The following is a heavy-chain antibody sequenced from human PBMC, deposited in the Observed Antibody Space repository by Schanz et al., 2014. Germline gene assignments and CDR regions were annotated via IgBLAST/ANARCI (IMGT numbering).Heavy chain of an antibody. CDR2: IWYDGSNK. V-gene: IGHV3-33*01. J-gene: IGHJ5*02. CDR3: ARDPNTSAWLPDLDT. CDR1: GFTFSSYG. D-gene: IGHD6-19*01. Sequence: QVQLVESGGGVVQPGRSLRLSCAASGFTFSSYGMHWVRQAPGKGLEWVAIIWYDGSNKYYAESVKGRFTISRDNPKNTLYLQMNSLRAEDTAVYYCARDPNTSAWLPDLDTWGQGTLVTVSS.